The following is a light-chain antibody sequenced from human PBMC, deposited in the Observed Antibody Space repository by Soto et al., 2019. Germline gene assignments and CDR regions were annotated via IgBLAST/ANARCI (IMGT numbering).Light chain of an antibody. J-gene: IGLJ2*01. CDR1: SSNIGAGYD. Sequence: SVLTQPPSVSGAPGQRVTISCTGSSSNIGAGYDVHWYQQLPGTDPKPLIYGNSNRPSGIPDRFPGSKSGSSASLAITGNQAEYDAASYSLSYACSLSGVFCGVTQVTV. V-gene: IGLV1-40*01. CDR2: GNS. CDR3: LSYACSLSGV.